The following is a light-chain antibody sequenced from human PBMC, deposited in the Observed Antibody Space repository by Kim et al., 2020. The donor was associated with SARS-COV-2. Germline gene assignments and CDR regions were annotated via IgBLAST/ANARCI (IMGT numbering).Light chain of an antibody. CDR2: QDS. Sequence: VSVSPGQTASITCAGDKLGEKYVCWYKQKAGQSPVLVIFQDSKRPSGIPERFSGSNSGNTATLTISGTQAMDEADYYCQAWDSSVVFGGGTQLTVL. CDR1: KLGEKY. V-gene: IGLV3-1*01. J-gene: IGLJ2*01. CDR3: QAWDSSVV.